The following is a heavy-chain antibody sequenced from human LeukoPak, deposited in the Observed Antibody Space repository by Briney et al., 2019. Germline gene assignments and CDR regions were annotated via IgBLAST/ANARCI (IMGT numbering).Heavy chain of an antibody. J-gene: IGHJ5*02. D-gene: IGHD6-25*01. CDR2: ISPNSGGT. CDR3: ARVQGGYSSGFSEPFDR. V-gene: IGHV1-2*06. Sequence: ASLKVSCKASGYTFTIYYMHWVRQAPGQGLEWMGRISPNSGGTNDAQTFQGRVIMTRDKSISTAYMELSRLRSDDTAVYYCARVQGGYSSGFSEPFDRWGQGTLVTVSS. CDR1: GYTFTIYY.